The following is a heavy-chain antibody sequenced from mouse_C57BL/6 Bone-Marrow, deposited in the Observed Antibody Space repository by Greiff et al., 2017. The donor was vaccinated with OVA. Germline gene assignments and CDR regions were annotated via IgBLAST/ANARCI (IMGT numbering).Heavy chain of an antibody. D-gene: IGHD1-1*01. CDR1: GFNIKDDY. CDR3: TTWGYYGSSSWFAD. V-gene: IGHV14-4*01. Sequence: VHVKQSGAELVRPGASVKLSCTASGFNIKDDYMHWVKQRPEQGLEWIGWIDPENGDTEYASKFQGKATITADTSSNTAYLQLSSLTSEDTAVYYCTTWGYYGSSSWFADWGQGTLVTVSA. CDR2: IDPENGDT. J-gene: IGHJ3*01.